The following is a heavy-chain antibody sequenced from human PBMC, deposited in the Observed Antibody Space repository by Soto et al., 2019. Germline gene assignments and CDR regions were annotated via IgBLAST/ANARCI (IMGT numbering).Heavy chain of an antibody. Sequence: XESLLLSCAASGFTFRNNVLSWVRQAPGKGLDWVSGITGSGRDTYYADSVKGRFTISRDNSKNMVFLQMNSLRAEDTALYYCAKNGLDNSPSAIDSWGPGTLVTVSS. CDR3: AKNGLDNSPSAIDS. V-gene: IGHV3-23*01. CDR1: GFTFRNNV. J-gene: IGHJ4*02. D-gene: IGHD2-8*01. CDR2: ITGSGRDT.